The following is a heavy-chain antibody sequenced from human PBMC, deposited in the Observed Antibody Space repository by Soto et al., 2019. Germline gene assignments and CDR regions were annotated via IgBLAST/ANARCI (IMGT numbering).Heavy chain of an antibody. CDR1: GFTFSSYG. Sequence: HPGGSLRLSCAASGFTFSSYGMHWVRQAPGKGLEWVAVISYDGSNKYYADSVKGRFTISRDNSKNTLYLQMNSLRAEDTAVYYCAKGNRYDSSGYYYFDYWGQGTLVTVSS. CDR2: ISYDGSNK. CDR3: AKGNRYDSSGYYYFDY. D-gene: IGHD3-22*01. J-gene: IGHJ4*02. V-gene: IGHV3-30*18.